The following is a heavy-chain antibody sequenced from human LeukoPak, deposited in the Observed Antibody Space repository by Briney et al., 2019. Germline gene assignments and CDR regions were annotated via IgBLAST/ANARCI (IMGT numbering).Heavy chain of an antibody. D-gene: IGHD6-19*01. CDR3: ARGSGSYSGAADY. CDR2: RNHRGGS. Sequence: SETLSLTCSVHGSSFTGYYWSWIRQPPGKGLEWIGERNHRGGSYFNPSFESRVTISLDMSRKQFSLNLTSVTAADTAFYYCARGSGSYSGAADYWGQGTLVTVSS. CDR1: GSSFTGYY. J-gene: IGHJ4*02. V-gene: IGHV4-34*01.